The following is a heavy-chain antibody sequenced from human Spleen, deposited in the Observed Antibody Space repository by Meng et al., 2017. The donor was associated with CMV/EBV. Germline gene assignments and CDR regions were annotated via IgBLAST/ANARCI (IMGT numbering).Heavy chain of an antibody. Sequence: GESLKISCAASGFTFSSYAMSWVRQAPGKGLEWVSAISGSGGSTYYADSVKGRFTISRDNSKNTLYLQMNSLRAEDTAVYYCAKVEWPYYYYGMDVWGQGTTVTVSS. V-gene: IGHV3-23*01. CDR1: GFTFSSYA. CDR3: AKVEWPYYYYGMDV. D-gene: IGHD3-3*01. J-gene: IGHJ6*02. CDR2: ISGSGGST.